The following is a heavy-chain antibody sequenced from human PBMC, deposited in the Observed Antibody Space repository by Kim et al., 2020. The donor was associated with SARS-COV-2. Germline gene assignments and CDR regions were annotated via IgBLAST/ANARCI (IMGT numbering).Heavy chain of an antibody. Sequence: SETLSLTCTVSGGSISSYYWSWIRQPPGKGLEWIGYIYYSGSTNYNPSLKSRVTISVDTSKNQFSLKLSSVTAADTAVYYCARDDGSGSYYNWAPGWYGMDVWGQGTTVTVSS. J-gene: IGHJ6*02. V-gene: IGHV4-59*01. CDR2: IYYSGST. CDR3: ARDDGSGSYYNWAPGWYGMDV. D-gene: IGHD3-10*01. CDR1: GGSISSYY.